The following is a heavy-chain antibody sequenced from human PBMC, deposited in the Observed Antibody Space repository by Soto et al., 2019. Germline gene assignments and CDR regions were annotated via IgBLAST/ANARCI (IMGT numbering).Heavy chain of an antibody. D-gene: IGHD6-6*01. V-gene: IGHV4-59*08. Sequence: QVQLQESGPGLVKPSETLSLTCTVSGGSISNYYWSWIRQPPGKGLEWIGYIYSSGSTNYNPSLKSRVTISVDTSKNQFSLRLSSVTAADTAVYYCARHFSSSGLLLDYWGQGTLVTVSS. CDR1: GGSISNYY. CDR2: IYSSGST. J-gene: IGHJ4*02. CDR3: ARHFSSSGLLLDY.